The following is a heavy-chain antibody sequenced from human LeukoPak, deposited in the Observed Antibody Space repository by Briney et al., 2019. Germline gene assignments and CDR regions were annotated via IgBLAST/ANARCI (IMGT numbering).Heavy chain of an antibody. CDR2: ISYDGSNK. J-gene: IGHJ4*02. V-gene: IGHV3-30-3*01. D-gene: IGHD6-19*01. CDR1: GFTFSSYA. Sequence: PGGSLRLSCAASGFTFSSYAMHWVRQAPGKGLEWVAVISYDGSNKYYADSVKGRFTISRDNSKNTLYLQMNSLRAEDTAVYYCARENEAGPDYWGQGTLVTVSS. CDR3: ARENEAGPDY.